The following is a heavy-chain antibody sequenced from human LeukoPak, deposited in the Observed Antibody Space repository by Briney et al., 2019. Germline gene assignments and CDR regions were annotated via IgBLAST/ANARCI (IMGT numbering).Heavy chain of an antibody. CDR2: VFYNGDT. CDR3: ARDSMRIQTGTTP. Sequence: SETLSLTCAVSGGSIIISGYYWAWIRQPPGKGLEWIGSVFYNGDTYYNPSLRSRVTISADTSKNQFSLTLNSVTAADTAVYYCARDSMRIQTGTTPWGQGTLVTVSS. D-gene: IGHD1-1*01. V-gene: IGHV4-39*07. J-gene: IGHJ5*02. CDR1: GGSIIISGYY.